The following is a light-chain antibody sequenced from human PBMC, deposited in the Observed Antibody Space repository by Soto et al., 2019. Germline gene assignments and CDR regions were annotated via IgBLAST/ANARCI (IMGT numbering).Light chain of an antibody. Sequence: QSALTQPASVSGSPGQSITISCTGTSSDLGAYNYVSWYQQHAGKAPKFMIYEVSNRPSGVSDRFSGSKSGNTASLTISGLQAEDEADYYCSSYTTRGSVVFGGGTKLTVL. CDR2: EVS. J-gene: IGLJ2*01. CDR3: SSYTTRGSVV. CDR1: SSDLGAYNY. V-gene: IGLV2-14*01.